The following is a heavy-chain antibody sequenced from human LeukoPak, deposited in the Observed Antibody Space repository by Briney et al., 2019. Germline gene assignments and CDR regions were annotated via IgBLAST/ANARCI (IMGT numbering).Heavy chain of an antibody. V-gene: IGHV4-59*01. D-gene: IGHD4-23*01. CDR3: ARGYGGIPYYSDY. CDR1: GGSISSYY. CDR2: IYYSGST. Sequence: SETLSLTCTVSGGSISSYYWSWIRQPPGKGLEWIGYIYYSGSTNYNPSLKSRVTISVDTSKNQFSLKLSSVTAADTAVYYCARGYGGIPYYSDYWGQGTLVTVSS. J-gene: IGHJ4*02.